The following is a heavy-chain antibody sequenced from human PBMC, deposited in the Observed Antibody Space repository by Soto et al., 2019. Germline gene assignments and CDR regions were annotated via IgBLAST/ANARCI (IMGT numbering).Heavy chain of an antibody. V-gene: IGHV3-30*04. CDR1: GFTFRSYT. CDR3: ATAYRISQNYFDS. CDR2: MSYDGKNE. Sequence: QVQLVESGGGVVQPGRSLRLSCVASGFTFRSYTMQWVRQAPGKGLEWVAVMSYDGKNEKYADSVKGRFTISRDNSKNTLYLQIDSLRVEDTAVYFCATAYRISQNYFDSWGQGSLVTVSS. D-gene: IGHD6-13*01. J-gene: IGHJ4*02.